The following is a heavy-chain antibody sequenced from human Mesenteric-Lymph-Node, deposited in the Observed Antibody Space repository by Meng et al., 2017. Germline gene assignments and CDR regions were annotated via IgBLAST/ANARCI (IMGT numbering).Heavy chain of an antibody. J-gene: IGHJ4*02. CDR2: ISGSGGST. CDR1: GLTFSSYA. CDR3: AKLRGDDSSGFYYSM. D-gene: IGHD3-22*01. Sequence: GESLKISCAASGLTFSSYAMSWVRQAPGKGLEWVSAISGSGGSTYYADSVKGRFTISRDNSKNTLYMQMNSLRVEDTAVYYCAKLRGDDSSGFYYSMWGQGTLVTVSS. V-gene: IGHV3-23*01.